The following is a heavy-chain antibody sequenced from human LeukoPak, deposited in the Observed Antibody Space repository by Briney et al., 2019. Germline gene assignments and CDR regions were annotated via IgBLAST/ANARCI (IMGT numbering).Heavy chain of an antibody. CDR1: GVTSSSYW. Sequence: GGALRLSCAASGVTSSSYWMSWVRQAPGKGLGWVANIKQDGSVKYYVDSVKGRFTISRDNAKNSLYLQMNSLRAEDTSVYYCARDLSGYFDYWGQGPLVPVSS. D-gene: IGHD5/OR15-5a*01. J-gene: IGHJ4*02. CDR3: ARDLSGYFDY. V-gene: IGHV3-7*01. CDR2: IKQDGSVK.